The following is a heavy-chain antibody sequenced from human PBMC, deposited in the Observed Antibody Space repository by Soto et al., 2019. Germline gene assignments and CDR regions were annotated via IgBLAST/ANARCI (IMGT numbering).Heavy chain of an antibody. CDR3: ARDIGTAVDF. D-gene: IGHD1-26*01. CDR2: ISYDGSNK. Sequence: QVQLVESGGGVVQPGRSLRLSCAASGFTFSSYAMHWVRQAPGKGLERVAVISYDGSNKYYADSVKGRFTISRDKSKNTLYLQMNSLRAQDTAVYYCARDIGTAVDFWSQGTLVTVSS. V-gene: IGHV3-30-3*01. CDR1: GFTFSSYA. J-gene: IGHJ4*02.